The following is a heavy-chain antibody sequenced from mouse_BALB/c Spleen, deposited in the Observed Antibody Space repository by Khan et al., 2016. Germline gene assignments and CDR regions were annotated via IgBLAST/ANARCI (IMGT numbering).Heavy chain of an antibody. CDR3: ARMTLLYYYGSSPYYFDY. Sequence: EVQLQESGGGLVQPGGSLKLSCAASGFTFSSYTMSWVRQTPAKRLEWVAYISNGGGSTYYPDTVKGRFTISRDNAKNTLYLQMSSLKSEDTAMYYCARMTLLYYYGSSPYYFDYWGQGTTLTVSS. V-gene: IGHV5-12-2*01. J-gene: IGHJ2*01. CDR1: GFTFSSYT. D-gene: IGHD1-1*01. CDR2: ISNGGGST.